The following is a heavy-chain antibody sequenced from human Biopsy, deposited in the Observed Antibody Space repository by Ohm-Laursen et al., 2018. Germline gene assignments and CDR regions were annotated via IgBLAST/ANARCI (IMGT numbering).Heavy chain of an antibody. V-gene: IGHV4-59*02. CDR2: IYYSGMT. D-gene: IGHD4-17*01. CDR1: GDSVTKYY. CDR3: ARDSGILNYGSFKYYHYYGMDV. Sequence: SDTLSLTWTVSGDSVTKYYWSWIRQPPGKGLEWIGHIYYSGMTNYNPSLQSRVSISVDTSRNQVSLTLSSVTAADTAVYYCARDSGILNYGSFKYYHYYGMDVWGQGTKVTVSS. J-gene: IGHJ6*02.